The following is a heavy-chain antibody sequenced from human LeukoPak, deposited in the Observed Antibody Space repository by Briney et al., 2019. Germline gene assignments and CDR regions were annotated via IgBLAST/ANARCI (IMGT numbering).Heavy chain of an antibody. CDR2: INSDGRTT. D-gene: IGHD4-17*01. J-gene: IGHJ4*02. Sequence: GGSLRLSCAASGFSFSSFWMHWVRQVPGKGLLWVSGINSDGRTTGYADSVKGRFTISRDNAKNTVDLQMNSLRAEDTAVYYCARGGYGAHMGWGQGTLVTVSS. V-gene: IGHV3-74*01. CDR3: ARGGYGAHMG. CDR1: GFSFSSFW.